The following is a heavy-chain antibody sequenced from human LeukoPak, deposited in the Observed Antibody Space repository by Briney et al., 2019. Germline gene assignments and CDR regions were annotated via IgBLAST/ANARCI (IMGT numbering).Heavy chain of an antibody. CDR1: GYTFTSYA. Sequence: GASVKVSCKASGYTFTSYAIHWVRQAPGQGLEWRGWINTANGNTKYSQKFQGRVTIARDTSASTAFMILNSLGSEDTAVYFCARESFGTSRPSDYWGQGTLVTVSS. J-gene: IGHJ4*02. CDR3: ARESFGTSRPSDY. V-gene: IGHV1-3*04. D-gene: IGHD2-2*01. CDR2: INTANGNT.